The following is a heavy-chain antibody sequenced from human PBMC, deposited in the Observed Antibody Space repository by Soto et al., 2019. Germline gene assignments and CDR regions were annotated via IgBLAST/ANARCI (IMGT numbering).Heavy chain of an antibody. Sequence: EVQLLESGGGLVQPGGSLRLSCAASGFTFSSYAMSWVRQAPGKGLEWVSAISGSGGSTYYADSVKGRFTISRDNSKNTLYLQMNSLRAEDTAVYYCAKVSLCPYCSGGSPHPFDPWGQGTLVTVSS. CDR2: ISGSGGST. CDR1: GFTFSSYA. V-gene: IGHV3-23*01. D-gene: IGHD2-15*01. J-gene: IGHJ5*02. CDR3: AKVSLCPYCSGGSPHPFDP.